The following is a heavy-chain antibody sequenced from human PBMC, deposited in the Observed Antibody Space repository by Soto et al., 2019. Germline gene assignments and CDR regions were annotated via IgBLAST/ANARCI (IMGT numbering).Heavy chain of an antibody. Sequence: SVKVSCKVSGYTLTELSMHWVRQAPGQGLEWMGGIIPIFGTANYAQKFQGRVTITADESTSTAYMELSSLRSEDTAVYYCARALTPFDWLLYDWGQGTLVTVSS. V-gene: IGHV1-69*13. J-gene: IGHJ4*02. CDR2: IIPIFGTA. CDR1: GYTLTELS. CDR3: ARALTPFDWLLYD. D-gene: IGHD3-9*01.